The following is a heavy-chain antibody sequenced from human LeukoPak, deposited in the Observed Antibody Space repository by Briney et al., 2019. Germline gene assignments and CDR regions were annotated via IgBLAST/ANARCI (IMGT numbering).Heavy chain of an antibody. J-gene: IGHJ6*03. CDR2: MNPNSGNT. V-gene: IGHV1-8*01. D-gene: IGHD3-16*02. CDR1: GYTFTSYD. CDR3: SRGRYSYYYYYMDV. Sequence: GASVTVSCKASGYTFTSYDINWVRQATGQGREWMGWMNPNSGNTGYAQKFQGRVTMTRNTSIITDYMELNSLRSEGTAVYYCSRGRYSYYYYYMDVWGKGNTVTVSS.